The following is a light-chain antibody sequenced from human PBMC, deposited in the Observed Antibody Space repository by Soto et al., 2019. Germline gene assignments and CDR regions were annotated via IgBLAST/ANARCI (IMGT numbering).Light chain of an antibody. Sequence: IVMTQSPATLSVSPGERATLYCRARQSCSNNLAWYQQKPGQAPRLLIYGASSRATGIPDRFSGSGSGTDFALTISRLEPEDFAGYYCQQYGSSPSITFGQGTRWRL. CDR3: QQYGSSPSIT. J-gene: IGKJ5*01. CDR2: GAS. CDR1: QSCSNN. V-gene: IGKV3-20*01.